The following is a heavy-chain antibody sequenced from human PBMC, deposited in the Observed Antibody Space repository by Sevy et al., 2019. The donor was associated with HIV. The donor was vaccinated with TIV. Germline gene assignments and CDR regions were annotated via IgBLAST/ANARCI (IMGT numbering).Heavy chain of an antibody. CDR3: AKGTTMGGHHGMDL. J-gene: IGHJ6*02. V-gene: IGHV3-9*01. Sequence: GGSLRLSCAASGFTFDGYAMHWVRQAPGKGLEWVSGISWNSGCLGYADSVKGRFTISRDNAKNSLYLQMNSLRAEDTALYYCAKGTTMGGHHGMDLWGQGTTVTVSS. CDR1: GFTFDGYA. D-gene: IGHD2-15*01. CDR2: ISWNSGCL.